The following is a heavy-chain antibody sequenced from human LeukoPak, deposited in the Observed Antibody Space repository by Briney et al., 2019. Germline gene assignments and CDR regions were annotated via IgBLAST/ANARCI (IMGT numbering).Heavy chain of an antibody. CDR2: TFYRSKWSN. CDR1: GDIVSSNSAA. CDR3: ARDISGSRRGAFDY. V-gene: IGHV6-1*01. D-gene: IGHD1-26*01. Sequence: SQTLSLTCAISGDIVSSNSAAWNWIRQSPSRGLEWLGRTFYRSKWSNEYAVSVKSRITINPDTSKNQFSLQLNSVTPEDTAVYYCARDISGSRRGAFDYWGQGTRVTVSS. J-gene: IGHJ4*02.